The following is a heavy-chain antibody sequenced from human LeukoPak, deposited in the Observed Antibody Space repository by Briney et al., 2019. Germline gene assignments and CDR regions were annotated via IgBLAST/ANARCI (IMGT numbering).Heavy chain of an antibody. Sequence: SETLSLTCTVSGDSISSYYWSWIRQPPGKGLEWIGYIYYSGSTNYNPSLKSRVTISVDTSKNQFSLKLSSVTAADTAVYYCARDYSQLGRFDPWGQGTLLTVSS. J-gene: IGHJ5*02. V-gene: IGHV4-59*01. CDR2: IYYSGST. CDR3: ARDYSQLGRFDP. CDR1: GDSISSYY. D-gene: IGHD6-6*01.